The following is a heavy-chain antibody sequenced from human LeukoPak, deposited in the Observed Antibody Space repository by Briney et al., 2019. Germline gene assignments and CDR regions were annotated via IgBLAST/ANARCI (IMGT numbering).Heavy chain of an antibody. J-gene: IGHJ4*02. CDR1: GFTFSSNA. CDR2: ISGSGYST. V-gene: IGHV3-23*01. Sequence: TGGSLRLSCAASGFTFSSNAMSWVRQVPGKGLEWVSEISGSGYSTYYADSVKGRFTISRDISRNTVHLQMNSLRAGDTAVYYCARDPHGYNSYFDYWGQGTLVTVSS. CDR3: ARDPHGYNSYFDY. D-gene: IGHD5-24*01.